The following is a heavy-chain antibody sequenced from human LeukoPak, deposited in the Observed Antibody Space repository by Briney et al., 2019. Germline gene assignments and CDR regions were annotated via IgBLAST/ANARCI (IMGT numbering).Heavy chain of an antibody. Sequence: GASVKVSFKASGYTFTSYGISWVRQAPGQGLEWMGWISAYNGNTNYAQRLQGRVTMTTDTSTSTAYMELRSLRSDDTAVYYCARDPTIVVVTATPGGPDYWGQGTLVTVSS. J-gene: IGHJ4*02. V-gene: IGHV1-18*01. CDR1: GYTFTSYG. D-gene: IGHD2-21*02. CDR3: ARDPTIVVVTATPGGPDY. CDR2: ISAYNGNT.